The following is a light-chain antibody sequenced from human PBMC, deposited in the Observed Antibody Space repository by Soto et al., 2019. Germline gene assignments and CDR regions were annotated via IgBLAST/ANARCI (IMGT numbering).Light chain of an antibody. Sequence: DIQLTQSPSFLSASVGDRVTITCRASPGISSFLAWYQQKPGKDPKLLIYAASTLQSGVPSRFSGIGSGTEFTPTISSLQTEDLAPYYCEQLNSYPLTVGQGTKVEVK. V-gene: IGKV1-9*01. CDR2: AAS. CDR3: EQLNSYPLT. J-gene: IGKJ1*01. CDR1: PGISSF.